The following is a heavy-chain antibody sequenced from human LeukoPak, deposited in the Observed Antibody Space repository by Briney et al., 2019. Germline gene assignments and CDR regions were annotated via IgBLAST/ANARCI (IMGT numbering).Heavy chain of an antibody. CDR3: ASTDTSQTYSSSSFRS. J-gene: IGHJ5*02. V-gene: IGHV4-4*07. Sequence: SETLSLTCTVSGGSISSYCWSWIRQPAGKGLEWIGRIYTSGSTNYNPSLKSRVTMSVDTSKSQFSLKLTSVTAADTAVYYCASTDTSQTYSSSSFRSWGQGTLVTVSS. CDR2: IYTSGST. D-gene: IGHD6-13*01. CDR1: GGSISSYC.